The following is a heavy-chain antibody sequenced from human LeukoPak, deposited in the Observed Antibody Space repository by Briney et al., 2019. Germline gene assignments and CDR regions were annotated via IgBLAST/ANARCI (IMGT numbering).Heavy chain of an antibody. D-gene: IGHD2-15*01. J-gene: IGHJ3*02. V-gene: IGHV1-2*02. CDR3: ARDWSPGGSKNAFDI. Sequence: ASVKVSYKASGYTFTGYFIHWVRQAPGQGLEWMGWIKPSSGGTNYEQKFQGRVTMSRDTSISTAYMDLSRLTSDDTAVYYCARDWSPGGSKNAFDIWGQGTMVTVSS. CDR1: GYTFTGYF. CDR2: IKPSSGGT.